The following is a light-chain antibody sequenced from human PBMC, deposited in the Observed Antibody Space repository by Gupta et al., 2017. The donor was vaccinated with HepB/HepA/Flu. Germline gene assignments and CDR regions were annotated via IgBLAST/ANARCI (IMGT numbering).Light chain of an antibody. CDR2: EVR. V-gene: IGLV2-23*02. CDR1: SSDVGSYNL. J-gene: IGLJ2*01. CDR3: CAYAGSIVV. Sequence: SALPQPASVSGSPCPSITISCPGTSSDVGSYNLVSWYQQHPGKDHKLMIYEVRKRAAGVSNRFSGSKSGNTASLTISGRQAEDEADYYCCAYAGSIVVFGGGTKLTGL.